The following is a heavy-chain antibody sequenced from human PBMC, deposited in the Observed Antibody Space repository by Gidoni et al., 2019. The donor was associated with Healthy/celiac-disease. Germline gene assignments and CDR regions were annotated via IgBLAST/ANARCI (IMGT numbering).Heavy chain of an antibody. V-gene: IGHV4-39*01. D-gene: IGHD6-13*01. Sequence: QLQLQESGPGLVKPSETLSLTCTVSGGSISSSSYCWGWIRQPPGKGLEWIGSIFYSGSTYYNPSLKSRVTISVDTSKNQFSLKLSSVTAADTAVYYCARSNLVYPGYSSSWYDYWGQGTLVTVSS. CDR2: IFYSGST. CDR1: GGSISSSSYC. J-gene: IGHJ4*02. CDR3: ARSNLVYPGYSSSWYDY.